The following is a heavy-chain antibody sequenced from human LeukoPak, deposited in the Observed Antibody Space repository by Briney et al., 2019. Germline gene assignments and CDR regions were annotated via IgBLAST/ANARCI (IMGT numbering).Heavy chain of an antibody. J-gene: IGHJ6*02. V-gene: IGHV3-23*01. CDR1: GFTFSSYA. D-gene: IGHD1-26*01. CDR2: ISGSGGST. Sequence: GGSLRLSCAASGFTFSSYAMSWVRQAPGKGLEWVSAISGSGGSTYYADSVKGRFTISRDNAKNSLYLQMNSLRDEDTAVYYCARDTGPSYIMDVWGQGTTVTVSS. CDR3: ARDTGPSYIMDV.